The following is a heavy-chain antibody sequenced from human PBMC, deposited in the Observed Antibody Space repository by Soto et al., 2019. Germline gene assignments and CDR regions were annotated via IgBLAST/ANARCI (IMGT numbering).Heavy chain of an antibody. V-gene: IGHV5-51*01. J-gene: IGHJ4*03. CDR2: IYPGDSDI. CDR1: GYDFTNYW. CDR3: ARFRAPRRQLISMSFHL. D-gene: IGHD6-13*01. Sequence: LKISCKASGYDFTNYWIAWVRQTPGRGLEWMGMIYPGDSDIRYNPSFRGRVTISADKSITSAFVQWGSLKASDSAIYYCARFRAPRRQLISMSFHLWGLGTLVTVSS.